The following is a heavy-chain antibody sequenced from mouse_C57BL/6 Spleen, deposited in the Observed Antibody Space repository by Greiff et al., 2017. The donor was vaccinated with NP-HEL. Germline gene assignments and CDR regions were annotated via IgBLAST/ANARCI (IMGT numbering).Heavy chain of an antibody. J-gene: IGHJ2*01. CDR1: GYTFTSYW. D-gene: IGHD3-2*02. CDR3: ARGTAQATFDY. CDR2: IYPGSGST. Sequence: QVQLQQPGAELVKPGASVKMSCKASGYTFTSYWITWVKQRPGQGLEWIGDIYPGSGSTNYNEKFKSKATLTVGTSSSTAYMQLSSLTSEDSAVYYCARGTAQATFDYWGQGTTLTVSS. V-gene: IGHV1-55*01.